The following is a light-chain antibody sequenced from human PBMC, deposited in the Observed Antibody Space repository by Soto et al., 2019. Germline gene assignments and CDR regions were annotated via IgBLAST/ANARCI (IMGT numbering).Light chain of an antibody. CDR1: SSDVGSYNL. Sequence: SALTQPASLSGSPGQSITISCTGTSSDVGSYNLVSWYQQHPSKAPKLMIYEGSKRPSGVSNRFSGSKSGNTASLTISGLQAEDEADYYCCSYAGSSSYVFGTGTKVTVL. CDR2: EGS. V-gene: IGLV2-23*01. CDR3: CSYAGSSSYV. J-gene: IGLJ1*01.